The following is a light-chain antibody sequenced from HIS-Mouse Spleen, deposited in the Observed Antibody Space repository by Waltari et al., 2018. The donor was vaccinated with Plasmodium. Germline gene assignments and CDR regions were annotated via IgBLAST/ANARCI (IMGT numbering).Light chain of an antibody. CDR3: YSTDSSGNHRV. J-gene: IGLJ3*02. CDR2: EDS. V-gene: IGLV3-10*01. CDR1: AFPKKY. Sequence: SYELTQPPSASVSPGQTARITCSGDAFPKKYAYWYQQKSRQAPVLVIYEDSKRPSGIPERFSGSSSGTMATLTISGAQVEDEADYYCYSTDSSGNHRVFGGGTKLTVL.